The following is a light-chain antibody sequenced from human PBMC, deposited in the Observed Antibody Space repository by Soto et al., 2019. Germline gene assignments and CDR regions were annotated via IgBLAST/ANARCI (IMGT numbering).Light chain of an antibody. Sequence: DIQLTQSPSTLSASVGDRVTITCRASQSIVSWLAWYQQRPGQAPKLLIYTASTVESGVPSRFSGSRSGTEFTLTISSLQPDDFATYYCQQYHKYPRTFGQGTRVEIK. CDR2: TAS. CDR3: QQYHKYPRT. V-gene: IGKV1-5*03. J-gene: IGKJ1*01. CDR1: QSIVSW.